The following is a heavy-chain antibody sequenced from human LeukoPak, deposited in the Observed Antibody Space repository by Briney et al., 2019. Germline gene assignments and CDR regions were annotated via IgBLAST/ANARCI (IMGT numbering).Heavy chain of an antibody. CDR1: GFTFSSNA. Sequence: GGSLRLSCTASGFTFSSNAMHWVRQAPGKGLEWVAFISYDGSDKFYADSVRGRFTISRDNSKNTLFVQMNSLRAEDTAVYYCAREHGSSASSSFDCWGLGTLVTVSS. J-gene: IGHJ4*02. V-gene: IGHV3-30*03. CDR2: ISYDGSDK. CDR3: AREHGSSASSSFDC. D-gene: IGHD1-26*01.